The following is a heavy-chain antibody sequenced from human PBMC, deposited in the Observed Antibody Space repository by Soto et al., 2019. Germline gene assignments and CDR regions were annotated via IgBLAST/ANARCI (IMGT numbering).Heavy chain of an antibody. CDR3: ARISQYAYDFDY. D-gene: IGHD2-2*01. Sequence: QVTLKESGPVLVKPTETLTLTCTVSGFSLSNAMVGVSWIRQSPGKALEWLAHILSSGEKSYSTSLKSRVTNSKDTSRSQVVLTMTRMDPVDTATYYCARISQYAYDFDYWGQGTLVTVSS. CDR2: ILSSGEK. J-gene: IGHJ4*02. CDR1: GFSLSNAMVG. V-gene: IGHV2-26*01.